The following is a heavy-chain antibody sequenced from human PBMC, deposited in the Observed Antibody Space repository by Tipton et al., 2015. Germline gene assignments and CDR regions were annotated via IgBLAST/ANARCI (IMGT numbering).Heavy chain of an antibody. D-gene: IGHD6-19*01. V-gene: IGHV4-34*01. CDR1: GGSISHYY. CDR3: ARGRYSSGWED. Sequence: LSLTCTVSGGSISHYYWSWIRQPPGKGLEWIGEINHSGSSNYNPSLKSRVTISVDTSKNQFSLKLSSVTAADTAVYYCARGRYSSGWEDWGQGTLVTVSS. J-gene: IGHJ4*02. CDR2: INHSGSS.